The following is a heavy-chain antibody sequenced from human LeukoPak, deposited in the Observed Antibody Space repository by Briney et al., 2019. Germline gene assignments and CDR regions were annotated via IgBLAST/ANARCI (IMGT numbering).Heavy chain of an antibody. CDR1: GFTVTEYA. J-gene: IGHJ3*01. D-gene: IGHD3-3*01. CDR2: MSDIGPNT. V-gene: IGHV3-23*01. CDR3: ARRLSLRFDAFAV. Sequence: GGSLRLSCAASGFTVTEYAMTWIRQSPGKGLEWVSSMSDIGPNTYYADSVKGRFTISRDTSKNTLLLQMNSLGADDTALYFCARRLSLRFDAFAVWGPGTVVTVSS.